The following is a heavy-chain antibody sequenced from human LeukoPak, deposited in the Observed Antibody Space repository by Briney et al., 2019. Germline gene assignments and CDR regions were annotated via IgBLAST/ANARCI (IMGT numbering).Heavy chain of an antibody. Sequence: SETLSLTCAVYGGSFNGYYWSWIRQPPGKGLEWIGEINHSGSTNYNPSLKSRVTISVDTSKNQFSLKLSSVTAADTAVYYCARGRRPNYYGSGRPYNWFDPWGQGTLVTVSS. CDR1: GGSFNGYY. D-gene: IGHD3-10*01. J-gene: IGHJ5*02. CDR2: INHSGST. V-gene: IGHV4-34*01. CDR3: ARGRRPNYYGSGRPYNWFDP.